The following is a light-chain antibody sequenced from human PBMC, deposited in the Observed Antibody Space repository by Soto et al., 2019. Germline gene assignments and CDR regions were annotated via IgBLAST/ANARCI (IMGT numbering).Light chain of an antibody. CDR1: SSDIGRADR. CDR3: TSSTTNYFVIL. J-gene: IGLJ2*01. V-gene: IGLV2-18*02. CDR2: EVN. Sequence: QSALTQPPSVSGSPGQSVTISCTGTSSDIGRADRVSWYQQSPGTAPKLMIYEVNNRPSGVPDRFSGSKSGNTASLTISGLQPEDEADYYCTSSTTNYFVILFGGGTKVTVL.